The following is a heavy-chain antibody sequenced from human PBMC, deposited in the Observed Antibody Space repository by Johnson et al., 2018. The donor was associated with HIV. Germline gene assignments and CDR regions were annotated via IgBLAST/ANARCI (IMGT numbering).Heavy chain of an antibody. V-gene: IGHV3-20*04. CDR1: GFIFDDYG. J-gene: IGHJ3*02. D-gene: IGHD3-3*01. Sequence: EKLVESGGGVVRPGGSLRLSCAASGFIFDDYGMSWVRQAPGKGLEWVSGINWNGGSTGYADSVKGRFTISRDNAKNSLYLQMNSLRVEDTAMYYCARGPILEWLSGDGFEMWGQGTMVTV. CDR2: INWNGGST. CDR3: ARGPILEWLSGDGFEM.